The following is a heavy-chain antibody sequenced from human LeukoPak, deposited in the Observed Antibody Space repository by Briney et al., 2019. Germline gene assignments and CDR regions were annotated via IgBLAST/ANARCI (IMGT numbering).Heavy chain of an antibody. D-gene: IGHD3-10*01. Sequence: GASVKVSCKASGYTFTSYGISWVRQAPGQGLEWMGWISANDGYTNYGQKLQGRVTMTTDTATSTAYMELRSLRSDDTAVYYCARDRVGDYWGQGTLVTVSS. CDR2: ISANDGYT. V-gene: IGHV1-18*01. CDR1: GYTFTSYG. CDR3: ARDRVGDY. J-gene: IGHJ4*02.